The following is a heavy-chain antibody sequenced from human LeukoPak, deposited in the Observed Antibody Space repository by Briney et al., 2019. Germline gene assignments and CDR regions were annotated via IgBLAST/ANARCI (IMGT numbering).Heavy chain of an antibody. Sequence: PGGSLRLSCAASGFTFSSYSMNWVRQAPGKGLEWVSSISSSSSYIYYADSVKGRFTISRDNDKNSLFLQMTSLRAEDTAVYYCARVGGRYSPLGYWGQGTLVTVSS. D-gene: IGHD3-16*02. CDR2: ISSSSSYI. CDR1: GFTFSSYS. CDR3: ARVGGRYSPLGY. J-gene: IGHJ4*02. V-gene: IGHV3-21*01.